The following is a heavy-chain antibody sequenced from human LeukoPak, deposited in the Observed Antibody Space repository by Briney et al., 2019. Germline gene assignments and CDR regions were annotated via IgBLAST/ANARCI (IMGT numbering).Heavy chain of an antibody. V-gene: IGHV4-59*11. CDR2: IFYSGNT. D-gene: IGHD1-26*01. CDR1: GVSISNHY. J-gene: IGHJ4*02. CDR3: ASSRGEGIVGTFDY. Sequence: PSETLSLTCTVSGVSISNHYWSWIRQPPGKGLVWIGYIFYSGNTHYNPSLKSRVTMSVDTSKNQFSLRLSPVPPADTAAYDCASSRGEGIVGTFDYWGQGTLVTVSS.